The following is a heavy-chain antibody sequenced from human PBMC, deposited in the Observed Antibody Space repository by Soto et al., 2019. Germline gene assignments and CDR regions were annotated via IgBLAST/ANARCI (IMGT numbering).Heavy chain of an antibody. Sequence: GGSLRLSCAASGFTFSNYWMHWVRQAPGKGLVWVSRINSDGSSTSYADSVKGRFTISRDNAKNTLYLQMNSLRAEDTAVYYCAREGSSSGWYDYYYYGMDVWGQGTTVTVSS. D-gene: IGHD6-19*01. J-gene: IGHJ6*02. CDR2: INSDGSST. V-gene: IGHV3-74*01. CDR3: AREGSSSGWYDYYYYGMDV. CDR1: GFTFSNYW.